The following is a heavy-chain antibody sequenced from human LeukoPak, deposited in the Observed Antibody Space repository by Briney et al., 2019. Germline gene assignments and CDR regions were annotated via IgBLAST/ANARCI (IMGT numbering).Heavy chain of an antibody. V-gene: IGHV1-69*13. CDR1: GGTFSSYA. J-gene: IGHJ4*02. CDR2: IIPIFGTA. D-gene: IGHD3-9*01. CDR3: ARGLYNDILTGPYHDY. Sequence: ASVKVSCKASGGTFSSYAISWVRQAPGQGLEWMGGIIPIFGTANYAQKFQGRVTITADESTSTAYMELSSLRSDDTAVYYCARGLYNDILTGPYHDYWGQGTPVTVSS.